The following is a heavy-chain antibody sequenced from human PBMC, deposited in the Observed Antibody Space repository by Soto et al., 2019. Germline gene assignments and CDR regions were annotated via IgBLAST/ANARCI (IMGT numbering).Heavy chain of an antibody. J-gene: IGHJ4*02. V-gene: IGHV1-46*01. CDR1: GYTFTSYY. Sequence: GASVKVSCKASGYTFTSYYMHWVRQAPGQGLEWMGMINPSGGSTSYAQKFQGRVTMTRDTSTSTVYMELSSLRSEDTAVYYCVLWPPYYFDYWGQGTLVTVSS. CDR3: VLWPPYYFDY. CDR2: INPSGGST. D-gene: IGHD3-10*01.